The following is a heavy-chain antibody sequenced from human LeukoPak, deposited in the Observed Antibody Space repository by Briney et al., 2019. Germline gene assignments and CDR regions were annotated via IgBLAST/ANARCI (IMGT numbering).Heavy chain of an antibody. Sequence: PGGSLRLSCAASGFTVSSNYMSWVRQAPGKGLEWVSVIYSGGSTYYADSVKGRFTISRHNSKNTLYLQMNSLRAEDTAVYYCAKAAGYSSYSYFDYWGQGTLVTVSS. D-gene: IGHD6-6*01. CDR3: AKAAGYSSYSYFDY. CDR1: GFTVSSNY. V-gene: IGHV3-53*04. CDR2: IYSGGST. J-gene: IGHJ4*02.